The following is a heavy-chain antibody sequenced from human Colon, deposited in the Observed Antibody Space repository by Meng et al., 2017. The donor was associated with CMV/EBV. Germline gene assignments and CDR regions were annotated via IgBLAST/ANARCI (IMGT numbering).Heavy chain of an antibody. CDR1: GITFNNFR. Sequence: GGSLRLSCAASGITFNNFRMVWVRQAPGKGLEWVAEISGDGHNTNYAESVRGRFVISRDNAKRTVYLQMHSLRAEDTGVYYCVRDTAGAGMDIWGQGTTVTVSS. D-gene: IGHD5-18*01. V-gene: IGHV3-74*01. J-gene: IGHJ6*02. CDR3: VRDTAGAGMDI. CDR2: ISGDGHNT.